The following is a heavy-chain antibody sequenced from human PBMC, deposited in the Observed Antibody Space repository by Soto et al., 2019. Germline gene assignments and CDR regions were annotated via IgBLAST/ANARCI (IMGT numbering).Heavy chain of an antibody. CDR3: ARDSGGWAARPYYYYYMDV. Sequence: EVQLVESGGGLVQPGGSLRLSCAASGFTVSSNYMSWVRQAPGKGLEWVSVIYSGGSTYYADSVKGRFTISRDNSKNTLYLQMNSLRAEDTAVYYCARDSGGWAARPYYYYYMDVWGKGTTVTVSS. D-gene: IGHD6-6*01. CDR2: IYSGGST. CDR1: GFTVSSNY. V-gene: IGHV3-66*01. J-gene: IGHJ6*03.